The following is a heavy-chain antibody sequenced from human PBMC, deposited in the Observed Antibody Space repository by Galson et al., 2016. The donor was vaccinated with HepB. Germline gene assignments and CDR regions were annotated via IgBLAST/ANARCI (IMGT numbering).Heavy chain of an antibody. V-gene: IGHV3-11*04. J-gene: IGHJ6*02. D-gene: IGHD2/OR15-2a*01. CDR2: IDSSGSAI. Sequence: SLRLSCAGSGLTFSDFYMSWIRQAPGKGLECVSHIDSSGSAIYYADSVKGRFTISRDNARNPLYLEMNSLRAEDTAVYYCARTYARIMSFGMDVWGQGTTVTVSS. CDR1: GLTFSDFY. CDR3: ARTYARIMSFGMDV.